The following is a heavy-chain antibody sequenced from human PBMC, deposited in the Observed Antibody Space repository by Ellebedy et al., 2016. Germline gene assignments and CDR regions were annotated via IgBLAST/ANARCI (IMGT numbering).Heavy chain of an antibody. CDR2: ISGSGGST. CDR3: AKDHSSGYYFDY. Sequence: GESLKISXAASGFTFSSYAMSWVRQAPGKGLEWVSAISGSGGSTYYADSVKGRFTISRDNSKNTLYLQMNSLRAEDTAVYYCAKDHSSGYYFDYWGQGTLVTVSS. CDR1: GFTFSSYA. D-gene: IGHD6-19*01. V-gene: IGHV3-23*01. J-gene: IGHJ4*02.